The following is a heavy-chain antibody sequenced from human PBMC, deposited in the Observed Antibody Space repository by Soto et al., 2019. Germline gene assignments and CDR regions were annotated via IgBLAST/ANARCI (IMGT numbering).Heavy chain of an antibody. J-gene: IGHJ4*02. V-gene: IGHV3-23*01. Sequence: EVQLLESGGDMVQPGGSLRLSCTVSGFTFSGYAMNWVRQAPGKGLEWVSSISDSGGRTYYADSVKGRFTISRDNLKNTLYLQMNSLRAEDTAVYYCAKANKFCRSNNCYVFDYWGQGTLVTVSS. CDR2: ISDSGGRT. CDR3: AKANKFCRSNNCYVFDY. D-gene: IGHD2-2*01. CDR1: GFTFSGYA.